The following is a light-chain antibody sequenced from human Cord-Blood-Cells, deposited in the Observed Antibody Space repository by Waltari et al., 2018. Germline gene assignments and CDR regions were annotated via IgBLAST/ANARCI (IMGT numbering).Light chain of an antibody. Sequence: QSALTQPRSVSGSPGQSVTISCTGTSSDVGGYNYVSWYQQHPGKAPKLMIYDVSKRSSGGPDRFSGSKSGNTASLTISGLQAEDEADYYCCSYAGSSDVVFGGGTKLTVL. CDR2: DVS. CDR1: SSDVGGYNY. J-gene: IGLJ2*01. CDR3: CSYAGSSDVV. V-gene: IGLV2-11*01.